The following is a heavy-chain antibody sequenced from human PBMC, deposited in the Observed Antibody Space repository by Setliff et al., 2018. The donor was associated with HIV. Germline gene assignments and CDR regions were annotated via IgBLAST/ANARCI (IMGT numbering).Heavy chain of an antibody. Sequence: SETLSLTCTVSGGSISSSSYYWGWIRQPPGKGLEWIGNIFYSGHTFYNPSLKSRVTISVDTSKNQFSLKLSSVTAADTAVYYCARGIAAAGRWGQGTLVTAPQ. CDR3: ARGIAAAGR. J-gene: IGHJ4*02. V-gene: IGHV4-39*07. CDR2: IFYSGHT. CDR1: GGSISSSSYY. D-gene: IGHD6-13*01.